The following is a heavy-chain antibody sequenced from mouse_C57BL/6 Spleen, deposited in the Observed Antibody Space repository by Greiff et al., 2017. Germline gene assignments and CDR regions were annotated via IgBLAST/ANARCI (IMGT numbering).Heavy chain of an antibody. CDR2: INPNYGTT. Sequence: VQLQQSGPELVKPGASVKISCKASGYSFTDFNMNWVKQSNGKSLEWIGVINPNYGTTSYNQKFKGKATLTVDQSSSTAYMQLNSLTSEDSAVYYCARRGYGSSSYYFDYWGQGTTLTVSS. CDR3: ARRGYGSSSYYFDY. J-gene: IGHJ2*01. CDR1: GYSFTDFN. D-gene: IGHD1-1*01. V-gene: IGHV1-39*01.